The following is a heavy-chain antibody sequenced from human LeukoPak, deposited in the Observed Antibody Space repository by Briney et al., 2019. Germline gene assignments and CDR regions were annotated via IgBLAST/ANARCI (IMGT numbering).Heavy chain of an antibody. J-gene: IGHJ1*01. CDR3: AREYYDSSGYYLNFQH. CDR2: FIPIFGTA. Sequence: SVKVSSKPSRGTFSSYVISWGREAPGPGRGSRGGFIPIFGTANYAQKFQGRVTITTDDSTSTAFMELSSLRAEDTALYYCAREYYDSSGYYLNFQHWGQGTLVTVTS. CDR1: RGTFSSYV. V-gene: IGHV1-69*05. D-gene: IGHD3-22*01.